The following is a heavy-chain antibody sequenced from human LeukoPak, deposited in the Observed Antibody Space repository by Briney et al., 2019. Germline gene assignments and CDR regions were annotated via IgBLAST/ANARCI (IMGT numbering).Heavy chain of an antibody. J-gene: IGHJ4*02. CDR2: IIPILGIA. CDR1: GGTFNSYA. D-gene: IGHD5-18*01. Sequence: SVTVSCKASGGTFNSYAISWVRQAPGQGLEGMGRIIPILGIANYAQKFQGRVTITADKSTSTAYMELSSLRSEDTAVYYCARADANVDTAMVGDYWGQGTLVTVSS. CDR3: ARADANVDTAMVGDY. V-gene: IGHV1-69*04.